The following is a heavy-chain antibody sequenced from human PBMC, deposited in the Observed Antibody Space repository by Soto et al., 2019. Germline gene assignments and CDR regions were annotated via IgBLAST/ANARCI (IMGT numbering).Heavy chain of an antibody. D-gene: IGHD3-22*01. J-gene: IGHJ4*02. CDR3: ARAPMVLTRSYFDS. V-gene: IGHV4-59*01. CDR1: DGSISNFY. Sequence: SSETLSLTCTVSDGSISNFYWSWIRQPPGKGLEWIGYISSSGNTNYNPSLKSRVSISVDTSKNQFSLNLTSVTAADTAVYYCARAPMVLTRSYFDSWGQGTPLTVSS. CDR2: ISSSGNT.